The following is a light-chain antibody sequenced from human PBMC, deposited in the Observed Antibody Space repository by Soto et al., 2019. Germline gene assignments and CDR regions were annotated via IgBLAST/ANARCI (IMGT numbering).Light chain of an antibody. V-gene: IGKV3-20*01. Sequence: EIVLTQSPGTLSLSPGERATLSCRASQSVRSSYLAWYQQKPGQAPRLLIYDASSRATGIPDRFSGTGSGTDFTLTISRLEPEDFAVYYCQQYASSHLTFGGGTKVDIK. CDR1: QSVRSSY. CDR3: QQYASSHLT. J-gene: IGKJ4*01. CDR2: DAS.